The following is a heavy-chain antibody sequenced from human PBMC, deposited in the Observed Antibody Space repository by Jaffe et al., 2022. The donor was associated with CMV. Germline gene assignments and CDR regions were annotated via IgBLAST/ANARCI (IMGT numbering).Heavy chain of an antibody. Sequence: EVQLVESGGGLVQPGGSLRLSCAASGFTFSSYWMSWVRQAPGKGLEWVANIKQDGSEKYYVDSVKGRFTISRDNAKNSLYLQMNSLRAEDTAVYYCASEGVTDWEYYFDYWGQGTLVTVSS. D-gene: IGHD1-20*01. J-gene: IGHJ4*02. CDR3: ASEGVTDWEYYFDY. CDR2: IKQDGSEK. CDR1: GFTFSSYW. V-gene: IGHV3-7*03.